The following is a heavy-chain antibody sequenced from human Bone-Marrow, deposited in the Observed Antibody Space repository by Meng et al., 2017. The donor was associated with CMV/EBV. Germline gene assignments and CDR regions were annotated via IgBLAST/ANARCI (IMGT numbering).Heavy chain of an antibody. V-gene: IGHV1-69*10. CDR3: ARDGRVVRGVIINWNFRNSYYGMDV. J-gene: IGHJ6*02. D-gene: IGHD3-10*01. Sequence: SVKVSCKASGGSFSSYASSRVRQAPGQGLEWMGGITPIINMANYAPKFQGRVTITADISTSTAYVELSSLRSEDTAVYYCARDGRVVRGVIINWNFRNSYYGMDVWGQGTTVTVSS. CDR1: GGSFSSYA. CDR2: ITPIINMA.